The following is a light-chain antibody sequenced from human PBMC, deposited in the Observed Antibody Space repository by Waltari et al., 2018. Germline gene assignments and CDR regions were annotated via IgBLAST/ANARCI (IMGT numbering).Light chain of an antibody. V-gene: IGLV2-8*01. CDR2: EVN. CDR1: STDIGAYNS. J-gene: IGLJ2*01. CDR3: SSYAGRNTL. Sequence: QSALTQPPSASGAPGQSVTISCTGTSTDIGAYNSVPWYQQHPGEAPKLLIYEVNKRPSGVPNRFSGSKSGDTASLTVSGLQADDEGDYYCSSYAGRNTLFGGGTKLTVL.